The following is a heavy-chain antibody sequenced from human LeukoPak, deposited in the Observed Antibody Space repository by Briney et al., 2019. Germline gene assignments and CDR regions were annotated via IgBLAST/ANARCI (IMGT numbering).Heavy chain of an antibody. Sequence: LGTLSLTCAVYGVSISSGNWWTWVRQPPGKGLEWIGETHRSGDTKYNPSLNGRVTISMDNSKNQLSLNLISVTAADTAMYYCATRDQSRTFLVPLDSWGQGTLVTDSS. CDR1: GVSISSGNW. J-gene: IGHJ4*02. CDR2: THRSGDT. D-gene: IGHD3-3*02. CDR3: ATRDQSRTFLVPLDS. V-gene: IGHV4-4*02.